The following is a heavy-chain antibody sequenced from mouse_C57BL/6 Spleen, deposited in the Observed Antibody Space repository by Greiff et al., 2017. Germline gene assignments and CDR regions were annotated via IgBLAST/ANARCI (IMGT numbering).Heavy chain of an antibody. CDR2: IDPENGDT. Sequence: EVQLVESGAELVRPGASVKLSCTASGFNIKDDYMHWVKQRPEQGLEWIGWIDPENGDTEYASKFQGKATITADTSSNTAYLQLSSLTSEDTAVYYCTTYGTKAMDYWGQGTSVTVSS. CDR1: GFNIKDDY. D-gene: IGHD4-1*01. V-gene: IGHV14-4*01. CDR3: TTYGTKAMDY. J-gene: IGHJ4*01.